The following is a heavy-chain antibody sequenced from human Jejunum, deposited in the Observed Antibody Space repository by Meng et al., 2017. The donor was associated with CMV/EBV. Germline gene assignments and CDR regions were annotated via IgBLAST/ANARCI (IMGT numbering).Heavy chain of an antibody. D-gene: IGHD3-10*01. Sequence: DSLTNRSYYWGWIRQSPRKGLDWVASIHYTGGTYYNPSLKSRVTISLDTSKSQFSLELTSVTAADTATYYCVRDRGDGSGSYYDYWGPGTVVTVSS. V-gene: IGHV4-39*07. CDR2: IHYTGGT. J-gene: IGHJ4*02. CDR3: VRDRGDGSGSYYDY. CDR1: DSLTNRSYY.